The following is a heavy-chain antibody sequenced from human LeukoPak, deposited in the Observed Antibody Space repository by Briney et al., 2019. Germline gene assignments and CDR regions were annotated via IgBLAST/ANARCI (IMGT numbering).Heavy chain of an antibody. D-gene: IGHD3-10*01. J-gene: IGHJ6*02. CDR1: GYTFTSYG. CDR3: ARGELLWFGELYYGMDV. CDR2: MNPNSGNT. V-gene: IGHV1-8*02. Sequence: GASVKVSCKASGYTFTSYGISWVRQATGQGLEWMGWMNPNSGNTGYAQKFQGRVTMTRNTSISTAYMELSSLRSEDTAVYYCARGELLWFGELYYGMDVWGQGTTVTVSS.